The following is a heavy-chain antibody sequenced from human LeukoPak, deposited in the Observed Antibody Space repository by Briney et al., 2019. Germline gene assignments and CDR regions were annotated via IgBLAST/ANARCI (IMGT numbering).Heavy chain of an antibody. V-gene: IGHV1-2*02. Sequence: ASVKVSCKASGYTFTGYYMHWVRQAPGQGLEWMGWINPNSGGTNYAQKFQGRVTMTRDTSISTAYMELSRLRSDDTAVYYCARDLNYYDSSGYYAPFDYWGQGTLVTVSS. D-gene: IGHD3-22*01. CDR2: INPNSGGT. CDR1: GYTFTGYY. CDR3: ARDLNYYDSSGYYAPFDY. J-gene: IGHJ4*02.